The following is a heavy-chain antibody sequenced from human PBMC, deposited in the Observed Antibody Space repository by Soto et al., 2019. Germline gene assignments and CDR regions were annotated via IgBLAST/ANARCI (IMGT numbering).Heavy chain of an antibody. CDR1: GYTFTSYA. V-gene: IGHV1-3*01. CDR2: INASNGNT. CDR3: AESTSAAYHFDI. Sequence: ASVKVSCKASGYTFTSYAMHWVRQAPGQRLEWMGIINASNGNTKYAQKFQGRVTMTRDTSTSTVYMELSSLRSEDTAVYYCAESTSAAYHFDIWGQGTMVTVSS. J-gene: IGHJ3*02. D-gene: IGHD2-2*01.